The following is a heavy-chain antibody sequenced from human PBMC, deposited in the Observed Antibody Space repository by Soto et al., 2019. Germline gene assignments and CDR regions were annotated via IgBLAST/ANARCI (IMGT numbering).Heavy chain of an antibody. D-gene: IGHD1-26*01. J-gene: IGHJ4*02. CDR2: ISWDGGST. Sequence: GGSLRLSCVASGFSFISYTMHWVRQAPGKGLEWVSLISWDGGSTYYADSVKGRFTISRDNSKNSLYLQMNSLRTEDTALYYCAKSSSGSYSTFDYWGQGTLVTVSS. V-gene: IGHV3-43*01. CDR3: AKSSSGSYSTFDY. CDR1: GFSFISYT.